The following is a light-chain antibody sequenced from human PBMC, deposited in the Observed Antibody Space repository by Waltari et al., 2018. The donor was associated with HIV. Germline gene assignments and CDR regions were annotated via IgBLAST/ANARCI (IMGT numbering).Light chain of an antibody. V-gene: IGKV1-5*03. CDR1: QNIDNW. Sequence: QMTQSPSNLSVSVGDTVVITCRASQNIDNWLAWYQQKPGRAPKLLMSRTSILESGVSSRCIGSGSGTQFTLTITSLQSDDVGTYCCQQYSTHYAFGQGTRVE. CDR2: RTS. J-gene: IGKJ2*01. CDR3: QQYSTHYA.